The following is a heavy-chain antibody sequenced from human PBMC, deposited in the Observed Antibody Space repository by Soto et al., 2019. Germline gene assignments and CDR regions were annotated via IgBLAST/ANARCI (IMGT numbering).Heavy chain of an antibody. D-gene: IGHD1-20*01. V-gene: IGHV3-23*01. CDR2: ISGSGGST. CDR3: AKDHKEEYNWNDYLDY. CDR1: GFTFSSYA. Sequence: PGGSLRLSCAASGFTFSSYAMSWVRQAPGKGLEWVSAISGSGGSTYYADSVKGRFTISRDNSKNTLYLQMNSLRAEDTAVYYCAKDHKEEYNWNDYLDYWGQGTLVTVSS. J-gene: IGHJ4*02.